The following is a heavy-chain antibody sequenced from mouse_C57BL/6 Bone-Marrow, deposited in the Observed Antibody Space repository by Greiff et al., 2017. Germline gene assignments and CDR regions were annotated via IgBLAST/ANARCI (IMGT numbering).Heavy chain of an antibody. CDR3: AIRYYSIYCYFDV. CDR1: GYTFTSYW. Sequence: QVQLQQPGAELVKPGASVKMSCKASGYTFTSYWITWVKQRPGQGLEWIGDIYPGSGSTNYNGKFKSKATLTVDTSSSTAYMQLCSLTSADSAVYYCAIRYYSIYCYFDVWGTGTTVTVSS. D-gene: IGHD2-5*01. CDR2: IYPGSGST. V-gene: IGHV1-55*01. J-gene: IGHJ1*03.